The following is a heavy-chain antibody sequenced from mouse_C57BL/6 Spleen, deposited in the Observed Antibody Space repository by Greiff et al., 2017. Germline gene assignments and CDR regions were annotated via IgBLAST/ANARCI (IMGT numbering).Heavy chain of an antibody. CDR1: GYTFTSYW. CDR3: ARDDGYYRYFDY. CDR2: INPSNGGT. D-gene: IGHD2-3*01. V-gene: IGHV1-53*01. J-gene: IGHJ2*01. Sequence: QVQLKQPGTELVKPGASVKLSCKASGYTFTSYWMHWVKQRPGQGLEWIGNINPSNGGTNYNEKFKSKATLTVDKSSSTAYMQLSSLTSEDSAVYYCARDDGYYRYFDYWGQGTTLTVSS.